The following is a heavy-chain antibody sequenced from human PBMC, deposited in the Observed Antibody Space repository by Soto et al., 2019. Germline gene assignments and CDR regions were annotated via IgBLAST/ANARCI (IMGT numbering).Heavy chain of an antibody. CDR2: IYYSGST. V-gene: IGHV4-39*01. CDR1: GGSISSSSYY. J-gene: IGHJ4*02. D-gene: IGHD3-22*01. Sequence: PSETLSLTCTVSGGSISSSSYYWGWIRQPPGKGLEWIGSIYYSGSTYYNPSLKSRVTISVDTSKNQFSLKLSSVTAADTAVYYCARLPGHVHYYDSTPQVPYWGQGTLVTVSS. CDR3: ARLPGHVHYYDSTPQVPY.